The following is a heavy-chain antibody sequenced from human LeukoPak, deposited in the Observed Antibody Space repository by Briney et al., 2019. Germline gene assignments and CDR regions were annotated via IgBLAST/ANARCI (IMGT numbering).Heavy chain of an antibody. Sequence: SETLSLTCAVYGGSFSGYYWSWIRQPPGKGLELIGEINHSGSPNYNPSLKSRVTISVNTSKNQFSLKLTSVTAADTAVYYCARDCSSSSCYLDYWGNGTLVTVSS. CDR1: GGSFSGYY. CDR2: INHSGSP. J-gene: IGHJ4*01. V-gene: IGHV4-34*01. D-gene: IGHD2-2*01. CDR3: ARDCSSSSCYLDY.